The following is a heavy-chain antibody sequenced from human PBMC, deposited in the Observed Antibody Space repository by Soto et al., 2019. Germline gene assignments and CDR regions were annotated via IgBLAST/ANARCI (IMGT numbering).Heavy chain of an antibody. CDR3: VLEFRGQLVSDFDY. CDR2: ISSNGGAT. Sequence: PGGSLRLSCSASGFTFSFYAMHWVRQAPGKGLEYVSAISSNGGATYYADSVKGRFTISRDNSKNTLYLQMSSLKVEDTAVYYCVLEFRGQLVSDFDYWGQGTLVTVSS. CDR1: GFTFSFYA. V-gene: IGHV3-64D*06. J-gene: IGHJ4*02. D-gene: IGHD6-6*01.